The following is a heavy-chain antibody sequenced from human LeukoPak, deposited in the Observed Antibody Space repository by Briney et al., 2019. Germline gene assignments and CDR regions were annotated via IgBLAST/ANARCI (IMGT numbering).Heavy chain of an antibody. D-gene: IGHD3-22*01. CDR2: IWYDGGYK. V-gene: IGHV3-33*01. CDR3: AREYFYDSSGYSDAFDI. CDR1: GFAFSNYG. J-gene: IGHJ3*02. Sequence: PGGSLRLSCSASGFAFSNYGVHWVRQAPGKGLEWVAVIWYDGGYKYYADSVKGRFTISRDNSKNTLYLQMNSLRAEDTAVYYCAREYFYDSSGYSDAFDIWGQGTMVTVSS.